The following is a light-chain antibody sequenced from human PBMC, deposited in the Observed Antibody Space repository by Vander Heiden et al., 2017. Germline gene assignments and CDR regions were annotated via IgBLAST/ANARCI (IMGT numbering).Light chain of an antibody. Sequence: DIVMTQSPDSLAVSLGERATINCKSSQSVLYSSNNKNYLAWYQQKPGQPPKLLIYWASTRESGVPDRGSGSGSGTDVTLTISRLQAEDVAVYYCQQYYRTPRTFGQGTKLEIK. J-gene: IGKJ2*01. CDR2: WAS. V-gene: IGKV4-1*01. CDR1: QSVLYSSNNKNY. CDR3: QQYYRTPRT.